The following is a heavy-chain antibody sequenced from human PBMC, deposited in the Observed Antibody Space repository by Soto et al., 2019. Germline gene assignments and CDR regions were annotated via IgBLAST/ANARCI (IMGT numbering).Heavy chain of an antibody. J-gene: IGHJ4*02. CDR3: ARLPSRHLVDY. V-gene: IGHV4-39*01. CDR1: SSSIISSGYC. Sequence: SETLSLTCTVSSSSIISSGYCFVGIGQPPGKGLEWIGSMYYGVSTYYNPSLKSRVTVSVDASKNQFSLNLSSVTAADTAVYYCARLPSRHLVDYWGQGTLVTVSS. D-gene: IGHD3-3*02. CDR2: MYYGVST.